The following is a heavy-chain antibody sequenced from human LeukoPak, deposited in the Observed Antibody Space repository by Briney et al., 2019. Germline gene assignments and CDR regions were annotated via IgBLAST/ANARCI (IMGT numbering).Heavy chain of an antibody. CDR3: ARVYCSSTSCYTPHWFDP. CDR2: IYYSGST. CDR1: VGSISSGGYY. D-gene: IGHD2-2*02. J-gene: IGHJ5*02. V-gene: IGHV4-31*03. Sequence: SETLSLTCTVSVGSISSGGYYWSWIRQHPGKGLEWIGYIYYSGSTYYNPSLKSRVTISVDTSKNQFSLKLSSVTAADTAVYYCARVYCSSTSCYTPHWFDPWGQGTLVTVYS.